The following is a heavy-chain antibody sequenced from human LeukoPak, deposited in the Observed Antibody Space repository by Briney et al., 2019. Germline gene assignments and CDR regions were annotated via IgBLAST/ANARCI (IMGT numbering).Heavy chain of an antibody. D-gene: IGHD1-1*01. J-gene: IGHJ6*02. V-gene: IGHV3-48*04. CDR1: GFTFSSYW. CDR3: ARGRYNWNDPTFMDV. CDR2: ISSSGTTR. Sequence: GGSLRLSCAASGFTFSSYWMSGVRQAPGKGLEWLSYISSSGTTRYYADSVKGRFTISRDNAKNSLYLQMNSLRAEDTALYYCARGRYNWNDPTFMDVWGQGTTVSVSS.